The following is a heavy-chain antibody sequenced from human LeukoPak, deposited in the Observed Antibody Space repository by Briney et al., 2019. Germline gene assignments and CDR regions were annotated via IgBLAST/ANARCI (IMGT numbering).Heavy chain of an antibody. Sequence: GASVKVSCKASGYTFTSYYMHWVRQAPGQGLGWMGIINPSGGSTSYAQKFQGRVTMTRDMSTSTVYMELSSLRSEDTAVYHCARDRSATANWGGLDLWGQGTLVTVSS. V-gene: IGHV1-46*01. D-gene: IGHD7-27*01. J-gene: IGHJ4*02. CDR1: GYTFTSYY. CDR3: ARDRSATANWGGLDL. CDR2: INPSGGST.